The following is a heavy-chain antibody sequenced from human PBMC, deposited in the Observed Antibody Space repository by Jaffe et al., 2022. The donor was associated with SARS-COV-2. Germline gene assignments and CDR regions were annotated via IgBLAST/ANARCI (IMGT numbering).Heavy chain of an antibody. CDR3: ARDRWYGVTMVRGVTLLFDI. J-gene: IGHJ3*02. CDR1: GFTFSSYS. Sequence: EVQLVESGGGLVKPGGSLRLSCAASGFTFSSYSMNWVRQAPGKGLEWVSSISSSSSYIYYADSVKGRFTISRDNAKNSLYLQMNSLRAEDTAVYYCARDRWYGVTMVRGVTLLFDIWGQGTMVTVSS. CDR2: ISSSSSYI. V-gene: IGHV3-21*01. D-gene: IGHD3-10*01.